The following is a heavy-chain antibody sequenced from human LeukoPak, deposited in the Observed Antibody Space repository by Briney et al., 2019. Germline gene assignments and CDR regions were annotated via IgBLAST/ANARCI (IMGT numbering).Heavy chain of an antibody. CDR1: GFTFSSYS. CDR3: ARDAPVVPAFDY. Sequence: GGSLRLSCAASGFTFSSYSMNWVRQAPGKGLEWVSSISSSSSYIYYADSVKGRFTISRDNAKNSLYLQMNSLRAEDTAVYYCARDAPVVPAFDYWGQGTLVTVSS. D-gene: IGHD2-2*01. V-gene: IGHV3-21*01. J-gene: IGHJ4*02. CDR2: ISSSSSYI.